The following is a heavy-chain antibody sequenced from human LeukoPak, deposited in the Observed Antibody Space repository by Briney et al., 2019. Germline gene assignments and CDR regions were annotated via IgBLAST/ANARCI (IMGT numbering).Heavy chain of an antibody. Sequence: GGSLRLSCAASGFTFSSYAMSWVRQAPGKGLEWVSTISGGSASTFFADSVKGRFTISRDNSKGTLYLQMNSLRAEDTAVYSCAKLGGNSNFYYYYMDVWGKGTTVTVSS. CDR1: GFTFSSYA. V-gene: IGHV3-23*01. J-gene: IGHJ6*03. CDR2: ISGGSAST. D-gene: IGHD4-23*01. CDR3: AKLGGNSNFYYYYMDV.